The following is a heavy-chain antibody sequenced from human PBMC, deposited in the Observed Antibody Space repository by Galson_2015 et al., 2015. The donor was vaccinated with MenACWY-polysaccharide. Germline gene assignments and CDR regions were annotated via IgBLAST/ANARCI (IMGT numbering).Heavy chain of an antibody. CDR2: IKRDGSET. CDR1: GFSFSTYW. Sequence: SLRLSCAASGFSFSTYWMSWVRQAPGKGLEWVASIKRDGSETYFVDSVKGRCTISRDNAENSLRLQVNSLRAEDTAVYYCARRGAATAYWYFDLWGRGTQVIVSS. CDR3: ARRGAATAYWYFDL. J-gene: IGHJ2*01. D-gene: IGHD1-1*01. V-gene: IGHV3-7*01.